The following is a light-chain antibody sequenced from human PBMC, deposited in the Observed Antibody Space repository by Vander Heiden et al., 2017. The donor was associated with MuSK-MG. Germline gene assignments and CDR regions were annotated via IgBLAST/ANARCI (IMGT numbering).Light chain of an antibody. J-gene: IGKJ3*01. CDR2: DAS. V-gene: IGKV1-33*01. Sequence: DIQMTQSPSSLSASVGDRVTITCQASQDISNYLNWYQQKPGKAPKLLIYDASNLETGVPSRFSGSGSGTDFTFTISSLQPEDIATYYCQQYDNLQVFGPGTKVDIK. CDR3: QQYDNLQV. CDR1: QDISNY.